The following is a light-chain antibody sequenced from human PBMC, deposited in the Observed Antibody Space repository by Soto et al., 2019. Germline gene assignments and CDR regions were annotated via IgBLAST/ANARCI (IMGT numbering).Light chain of an antibody. CDR1: SSDVGGYNY. V-gene: IGLV2-8*01. Sequence: QSVLTQPPSASGSPGRSVTISCTGTSSDVGGYNYVSWYQQHPGKAPKLMIYDVNKRPSGVPDRFSGSKSGNTASLTVSGLQAEDEADYYCSSYAGSNNLVFGGGTKLTVL. J-gene: IGLJ2*01. CDR2: DVN. CDR3: SSYAGSNNLV.